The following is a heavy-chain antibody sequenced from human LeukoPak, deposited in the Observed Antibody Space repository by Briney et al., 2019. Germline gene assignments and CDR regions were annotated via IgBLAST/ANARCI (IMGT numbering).Heavy chain of an antibody. Sequence: PSETLSLTWTVSGGSISSSSYYWGWIRQTPGRGLEWIGSIYYSGSTYYNPSLKSRVTISVDTSKNQFSLKLSSVTAADTAVYYCARLRVAEIDYWGQGTLVTVSS. D-gene: IGHD2-15*01. CDR1: GGSISSSSYY. V-gene: IGHV4-39*01. CDR3: ARLRVAEIDY. CDR2: IYYSGST. J-gene: IGHJ4*02.